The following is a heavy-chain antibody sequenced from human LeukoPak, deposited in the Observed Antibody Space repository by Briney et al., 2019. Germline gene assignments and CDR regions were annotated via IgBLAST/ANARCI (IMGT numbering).Heavy chain of an antibody. CDR2: MNPNSGNT. V-gene: IGHV1-8*01. CDR3: ARAMAVVGAGIRNYYFMDV. Sequence: ASVKVSCKASGYTFTSYDINWVRQATGQGLEWMGWMNPNSGNTGYAQKFQGRVTMTRNTSISTAYMELSSLRSEDTAVYYCARAMAVVGAGIRNYYFMDVWGKGTTVTVSS. D-gene: IGHD6-19*01. J-gene: IGHJ6*03. CDR1: GYTFTSYD.